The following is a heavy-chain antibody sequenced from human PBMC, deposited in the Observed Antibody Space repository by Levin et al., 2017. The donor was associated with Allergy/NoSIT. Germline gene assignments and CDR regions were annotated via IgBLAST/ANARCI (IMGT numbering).Heavy chain of an antibody. J-gene: IGHJ4*02. CDR3: ARGVFLSD. V-gene: IGHV4-30-2*01. CDR2: IFQSGST. CDR1: GASISSGGSS. Sequence: SETLSLTCAVSGASISSGGSSWSWIRQPPGRALEWIGYIFQSGSTYYNPSLKSRVTISIDRSKNHFSLNLTSVTAADTAMYYCARGVFLSDWGQGTLVTVSS. D-gene: IGHD2-8*01.